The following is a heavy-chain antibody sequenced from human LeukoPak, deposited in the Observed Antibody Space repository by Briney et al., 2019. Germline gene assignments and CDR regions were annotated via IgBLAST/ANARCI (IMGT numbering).Heavy chain of an antibody. CDR3: ARGGYYDSSGYYSAFDY. Sequence: GGSLRLSCAASGFTFSSYGMHWVRQAPGKGLEWVAVIWYDGSNKYYADSVKGRFTISRDNSKNTLYLQMNSLRAEDTAVYYCARGGYYDSSGYYSAFDYWGQGTLVTVSS. V-gene: IGHV3-33*01. J-gene: IGHJ4*02. CDR2: IWYDGSNK. D-gene: IGHD3-22*01. CDR1: GFTFSSYG.